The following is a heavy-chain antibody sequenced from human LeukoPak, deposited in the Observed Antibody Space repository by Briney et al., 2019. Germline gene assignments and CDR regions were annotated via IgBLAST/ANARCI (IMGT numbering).Heavy chain of an antibody. Sequence: GRSLRLSCAASGFTFSSYGMHWVRQAPGKGLEWVAVIWYDGSNKYYAGSVKGRFTISRDNSKNTLYLQMNSLRAEDTAVYYCAREGQQLAYYFDCWGQGTLVTVSS. CDR1: GFTFSSYG. J-gene: IGHJ4*02. CDR2: IWYDGSNK. CDR3: AREGQQLAYYFDC. D-gene: IGHD6-13*01. V-gene: IGHV3-33*01.